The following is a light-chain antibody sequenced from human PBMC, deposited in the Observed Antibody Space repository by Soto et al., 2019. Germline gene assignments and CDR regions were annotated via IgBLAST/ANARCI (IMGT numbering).Light chain of an antibody. Sequence: QAVVTQPASVSGSPGQSITISCTGTSNDVGGYNYVSWYQHHPGKAPKLIICDVTDRPSGISYRFSASKSGNTASLTISGLQAEDEADYYCSSYTSSNAEVFGTGTKVTVL. J-gene: IGLJ1*01. V-gene: IGLV2-14*03. CDR1: SNDVGGYNY. CDR2: DVT. CDR3: SSYTSSNAEV.